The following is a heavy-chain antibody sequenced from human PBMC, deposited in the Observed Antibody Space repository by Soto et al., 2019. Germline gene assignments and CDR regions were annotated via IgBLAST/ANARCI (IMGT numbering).Heavy chain of an antibody. D-gene: IGHD3-10*01. Sequence: GGSLRLSCAASGFTFSSYAMSWVRQAPGKGLEWVSAISGSGGSTYYADSVKGRFTISRDNSKNTLYLQMNSLRAEDTAVYYCAKPLLGSSGSYSRYYYGMDVWGQGTTVTVSS. CDR1: GFTFSSYA. J-gene: IGHJ6*02. V-gene: IGHV3-23*01. CDR3: AKPLLGSSGSYSRYYYGMDV. CDR2: ISGSGGST.